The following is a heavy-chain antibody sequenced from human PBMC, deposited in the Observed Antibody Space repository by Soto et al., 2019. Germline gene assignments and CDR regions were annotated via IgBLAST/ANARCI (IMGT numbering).Heavy chain of an antibody. D-gene: IGHD6-6*01. J-gene: IGHJ5*02. CDR2: IIPIFGTA. Sequence: VQLVQSGAEVKKPGSSVKVSCKASGGTFSSYAISWVRQAPGQGLEWMGGIIPIFGTANYAQKFQGRVTITADESTSTAYMELSSLRAEDTAVYSCASDRTGTGAARPGWFDPWGQGTLVPVSA. CDR1: GGTFSSYA. CDR3: ASDRTGTGAARPGWFDP. V-gene: IGHV1-69*01.